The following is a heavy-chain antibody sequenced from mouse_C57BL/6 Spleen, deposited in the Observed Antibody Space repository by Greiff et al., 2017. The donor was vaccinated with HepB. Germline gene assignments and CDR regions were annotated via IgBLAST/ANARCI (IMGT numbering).Heavy chain of an antibody. V-gene: IGHV1-18*01. D-gene: IGHD1-1*01. CDR3: ARKRGGTVVGYFDG. Sequence: EVQLQQSGPELVKPGASVKIPCKASGYTFTDYNMDWVKQSHGKSLEWIGDINPNNGGTIYNQKFKGKATLTVDKSSSTAYMELRSLTSEDTAVYYCARKRGGTVVGYFDGWGTGTTVTVSS. J-gene: IGHJ1*03. CDR2: INPNNGGT. CDR1: GYTFTDYN.